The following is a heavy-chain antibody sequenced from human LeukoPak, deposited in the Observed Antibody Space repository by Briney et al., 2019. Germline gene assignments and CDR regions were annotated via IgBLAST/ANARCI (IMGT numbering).Heavy chain of an antibody. V-gene: IGHV4-39*01. CDR1: GCSISSSSYY. Sequence: SETLSLTCTVSGCSISSSSYYWGWIRQPPGKGLEWIGSIYYSGNTYYNPSLKSRVTISVDTSKNQFSLKLSSVTAADTAVYYCARHVIAAAGDAFDYWGQGTLVTVSS. D-gene: IGHD6-13*01. CDR3: ARHVIAAAGDAFDY. CDR2: IYYSGNT. J-gene: IGHJ4*02.